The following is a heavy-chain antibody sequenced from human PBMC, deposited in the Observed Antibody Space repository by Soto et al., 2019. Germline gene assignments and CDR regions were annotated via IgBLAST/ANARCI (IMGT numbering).Heavy chain of an antibody. Sequence: QVQLVQSGAEVKKPGASVKVSCKASGYTFTSYGISWVRQAPGQRLEWMGWMGTYNGNTDYGQKFPGRGTMTTETPASTAYMELRSLRSDDGAVYYCARGSAERGYCSRGSCLPYYYCMDVWGQGTTVTVSS. J-gene: IGHJ6*02. CDR2: MGTYNGNT. CDR1: GYTFTSYG. V-gene: IGHV1-18*01. CDR3: ARGSAERGYCSRGSCLPYYYCMDV. D-gene: IGHD2-15*01.